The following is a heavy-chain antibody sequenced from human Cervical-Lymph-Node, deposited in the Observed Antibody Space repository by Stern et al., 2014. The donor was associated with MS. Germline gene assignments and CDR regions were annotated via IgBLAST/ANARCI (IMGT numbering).Heavy chain of an antibody. Sequence: QVQLVQSGAEVKKPGASVKVSCKTSGYTFTSDDINWVRQASGQGLEWMGWTNPDSGATGYAQKFQGRLPITRDTSISTAYMELTTLRSEDTAVYYCTKAWDSWGQGTLVIVSS. J-gene: IGHJ4*02. V-gene: IGHV1-8*01. CDR1: GYTFTSDD. CDR3: TKAWDS. CDR2: TNPDSGAT.